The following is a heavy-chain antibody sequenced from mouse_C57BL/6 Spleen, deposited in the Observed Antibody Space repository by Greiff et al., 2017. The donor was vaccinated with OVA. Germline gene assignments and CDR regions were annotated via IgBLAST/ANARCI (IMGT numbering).Heavy chain of an antibody. Sequence: GGGLVQPKGSLKLSCAASGFTFNTYAMHWVRQAPGKGLEWVARIRSKSSNYATYYADSVKDRSTIYRDDSQSMLYLQMNNLKTEDTDMYYCVRETTGTWYFDVWGTGTTVTVAS. J-gene: IGHJ1*03. V-gene: IGHV10-3*01. CDR2: IRSKSSNYAT. CDR3: VRETTGTWYFDV. D-gene: IGHD1-1*01. CDR1: GFTFNTYA.